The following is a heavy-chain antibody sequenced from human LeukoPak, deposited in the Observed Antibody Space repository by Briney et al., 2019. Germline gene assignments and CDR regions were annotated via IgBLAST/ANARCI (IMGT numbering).Heavy chain of an antibody. CDR1: GGSISSYY. CDR2: IYYSGST. D-gene: IGHD5-18*01. CDR3: ARSGCDVDTAMVSPFDY. V-gene: IGHV4-59*01. Sequence: PSEALSLTCTVSGGSISSYYWSWIRQPPGKGLEWIGYIYYSGSTNYNPSLKSRVTISVDTSKNQFSLKLSSVTAADTAVYYCARSGCDVDTAMVSPFDYWGQGTLSPSPQ. J-gene: IGHJ4*02.